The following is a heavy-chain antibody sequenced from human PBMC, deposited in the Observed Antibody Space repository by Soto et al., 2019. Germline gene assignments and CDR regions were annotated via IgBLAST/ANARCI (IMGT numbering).Heavy chain of an antibody. CDR2: IIPFHGVT. D-gene: IGHD3-10*01. CDR1: GGTFSPYT. CDR3: TRDWEITVSTWSFGGF. J-gene: IGHJ4*02. Sequence: QVQLVQSGAEVKKPGSSVKVSCKASGGTFSPYTINWVRQAPGQGLEWMGRIIPFHGVTNYAQKFQARVTIYEDKSTSNAYMEMSCLRFEDTAMYYCTRDWEITVSTWSFGGFWGRGTLVTVSS. V-gene: IGHV1-69*08.